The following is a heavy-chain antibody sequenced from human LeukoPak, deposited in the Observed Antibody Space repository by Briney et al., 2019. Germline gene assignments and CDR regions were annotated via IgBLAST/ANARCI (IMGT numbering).Heavy chain of an antibody. J-gene: IGHJ4*02. CDR1: GYSFTNYW. V-gene: IGHV5-51*01. Sequence: GESLKISCQVSGYSFTNYWIGWVRQMPGKGLEWMGIIYPGDSDTRYSPSFQGQVTISADKSISTAYLQWSSLKASDTAMYYCARHGSYCSGGSCLAQRAFDYWGQGTLVTVSS. CDR3: ARHGSYCSGGSCLAQRAFDY. CDR2: IYPGDSDT. D-gene: IGHD2-15*01.